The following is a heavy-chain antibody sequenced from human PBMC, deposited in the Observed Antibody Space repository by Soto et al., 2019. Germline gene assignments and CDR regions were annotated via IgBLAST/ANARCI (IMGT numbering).Heavy chain of an antibody. Sequence: SETLSLTCAVYGGSFSGYHWSWIRQPPGKGLEWIGEINHSGSTNYNPSLKSRVTISVDTSKNQFSLKLSSVTAADTAVYYCASRVYCIGGSCYGYYCYGMDVCGQGTTDTGSS. V-gene: IGHV4-34*01. CDR3: ASRVYCIGGSCYGYYCYGMDV. J-gene: IGHJ6*02. D-gene: IGHD2-15*01. CDR1: GGSFSGYH. CDR2: INHSGST.